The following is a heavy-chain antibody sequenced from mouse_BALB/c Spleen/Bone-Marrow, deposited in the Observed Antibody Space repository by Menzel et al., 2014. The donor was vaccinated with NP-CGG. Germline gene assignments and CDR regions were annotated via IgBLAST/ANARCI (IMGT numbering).Heavy chain of an antibody. J-gene: IGHJ3*01. CDR2: IDPHYGGT. CDR1: GYSFTGYN. V-gene: IGHV1-39*01. D-gene: IGHD1-1*01. Sequence: EVKLQESGPELEKPGASVKISCKASGYSFTGYNMNWVKQSDGRSLEWIGNIDPHYGGTSYNQKFRGKATLTVDKSSSTAYMQLTSLTSEDSAVYYCARNHFGSNSLGYWGQGTLVTVSA. CDR3: ARNHFGSNSLGY.